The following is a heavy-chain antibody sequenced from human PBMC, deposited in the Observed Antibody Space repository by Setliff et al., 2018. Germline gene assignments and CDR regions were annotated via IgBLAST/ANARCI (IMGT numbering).Heavy chain of an antibody. CDR3: ARGRYFDWLLYYYMDV. V-gene: IGHV4-4*02. D-gene: IGHD3-9*01. CDR2: MYFSGST. J-gene: IGHJ6*03. Sequence: SETLSLTCAVSGDSISSGNWWSWVRQPPEKGLEWSGSMYFSGSTNYNPSLKSRVTISVDTSKNQFSLKLSSVTAADTAVYYCARGRYFDWLLYYYMDVWGKGTTVTVSS. CDR1: GDSISSGNW.